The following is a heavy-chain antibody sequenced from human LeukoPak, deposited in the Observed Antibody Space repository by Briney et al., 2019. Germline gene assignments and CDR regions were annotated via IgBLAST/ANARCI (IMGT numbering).Heavy chain of an antibody. CDR1: GFTFSGYW. Sequence: PGGSLRLTCAASGFTFSGYWMSWVRQAPGKGLEWVANIKQDGSEKYYVDSVKGRFTISRDNAKNSLYLQMNSLRAEDTAVYYCASHSGYDEYLDYWGQGTLVTVSS. CDR2: IKQDGSEK. CDR3: ASHSGYDEYLDY. V-gene: IGHV3-7*01. D-gene: IGHD5-12*01. J-gene: IGHJ4*02.